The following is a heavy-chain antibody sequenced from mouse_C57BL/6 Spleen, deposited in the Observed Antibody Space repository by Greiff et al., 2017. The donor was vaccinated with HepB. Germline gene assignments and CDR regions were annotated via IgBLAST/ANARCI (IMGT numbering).Heavy chain of an antibody. Sequence: ESGPGLVKPSQSLSLTCSVTGYSITSGYYWNWIRQFPGNKLEWMGYISYDGSNNYNPSLKNRISITRDTSKNQFFLKLNSVTTEDTATYYCARGRGTTVYFDYWGQGTTLTVSS. J-gene: IGHJ2*01. CDR3: ARGRGTTVYFDY. D-gene: IGHD1-1*01. CDR2: ISYDGSN. CDR1: GYSITSGYY. V-gene: IGHV3-6*01.